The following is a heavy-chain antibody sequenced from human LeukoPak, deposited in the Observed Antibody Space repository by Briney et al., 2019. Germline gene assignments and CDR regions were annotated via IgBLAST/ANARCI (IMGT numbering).Heavy chain of an antibody. V-gene: IGHV4-59*11. CDR1: GGSISGHS. Sequence: PSETLSLTCTVSGGSISGHSWNWIRQPPGKGLEWIGDIYYSGSTQYNPSLESRVTISLDTSKNLFSLSLNSVTAADTAVYYCEREPRWYYYDSSSYYFDYWGQGTLVTVSS. J-gene: IGHJ4*02. CDR3: EREPRWYYYDSSSYYFDY. D-gene: IGHD3-22*01. CDR2: IYYSGST.